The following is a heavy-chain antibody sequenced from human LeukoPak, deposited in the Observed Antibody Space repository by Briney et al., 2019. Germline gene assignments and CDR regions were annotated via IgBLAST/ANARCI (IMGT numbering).Heavy chain of an antibody. D-gene: IGHD4-17*01. Sequence: PSETLSLTCTVSGDSISSGDYYWGWIRQPPGKGLEWIGNIFYSGSTYYSPSLKSRVTISVDTSKNQFSLKLSSVTAADTAVYYCARLSYYGDDYWGQGTLVTVSS. J-gene: IGHJ4*02. CDR2: IFYSGST. CDR3: ARLSYYGDDY. CDR1: GDSISSGDYY. V-gene: IGHV4-39*07.